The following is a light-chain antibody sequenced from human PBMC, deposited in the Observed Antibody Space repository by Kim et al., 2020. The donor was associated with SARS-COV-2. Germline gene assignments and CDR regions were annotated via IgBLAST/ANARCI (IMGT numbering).Light chain of an antibody. CDR3: GTWDSSLSVVYV. CDR2: DNN. V-gene: IGLV1-51*01. CDR1: SSNIGNNY. J-gene: IGLJ1*01. Sequence: QAVVTQPPSVSAAPGQKVTISCSGTSSNIGNNYVSWYQQVPGTAPKLLIFDNNKRPSGIPDRFSGSKSGTTATLGITGLQTGDEADYYCGTWDSSLSVVYVFGTGTKVTVL.